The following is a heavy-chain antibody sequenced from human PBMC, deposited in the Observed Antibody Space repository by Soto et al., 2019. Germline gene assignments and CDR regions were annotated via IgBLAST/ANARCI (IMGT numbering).Heavy chain of an antibody. CDR2: INHSGST. CDR3: ARGKSYDYVWGSYRYSSPYFDY. Sequence: KRXAILSLTCAVYGGSFSGYYWSWIRQPPGKGLEWIGEINHSGSTNYNPSLKSRVTISVDTSKNQFSLKLSSVTAADTAVYYCARGKSYDYVWGSYRYSSPYFDYWGQGTLVTVS. D-gene: IGHD3-16*02. V-gene: IGHV4-34*01. CDR1: GGSFSGYY. J-gene: IGHJ4*02.